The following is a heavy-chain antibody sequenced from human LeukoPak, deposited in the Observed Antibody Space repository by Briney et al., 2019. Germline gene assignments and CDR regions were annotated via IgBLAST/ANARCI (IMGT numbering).Heavy chain of an antibody. CDR3: ARGRLPFPYYYYYMDV. CDR2: IYYSGST. CDR1: GGSISSSRDY. D-gene: IGHD2/OR15-2a*01. V-gene: IGHV4-39*01. J-gene: IGHJ6*03. Sequence: SETLSLTCIVSGGSISSSRDYWAWIRQPPGKGLEWIANIYYSGSTYYSPSLKSRVTISVDTSKNQFSLKLSSVTAADTAVYYCARGRLPFPYYYYYMDVWGKGTTVTVSS.